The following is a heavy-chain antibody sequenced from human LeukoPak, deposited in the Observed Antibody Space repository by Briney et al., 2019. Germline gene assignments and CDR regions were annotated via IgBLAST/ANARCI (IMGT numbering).Heavy chain of an antibody. J-gene: IGHJ6*03. Sequence: GGSLRLSCAASGFTVSSSYMSWVRQAPGKGLEWVSVIYSGGSTYYADSVKGRFTISGDNSKNTLYLQMNSLRAEDTAVYYCASTYYYSSGSYPPYYYYYMDVWGKGTTVTVSS. V-gene: IGHV3-53*01. D-gene: IGHD3-10*01. CDR3: ASTYYYSSGSYPPYYYYYMDV. CDR2: IYSGGST. CDR1: GFTVSSSY.